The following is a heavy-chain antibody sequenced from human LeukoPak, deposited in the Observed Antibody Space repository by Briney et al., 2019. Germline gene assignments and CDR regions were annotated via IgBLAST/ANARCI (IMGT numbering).Heavy chain of an antibody. J-gene: IGHJ4*02. CDR2: ISYDGSNK. CDR3: AKERDIVVVPAAMSRPLDY. CDR1: GFTFSSYG. D-gene: IGHD2-2*01. Sequence: GRSLRLSCAASGFTFSSYGMHWVRQAPGKGLEWVAVISYDGSNKYYADSVKGRFTISRDNSKNTLYLQMNSLRAEDTAVYYCAKERDIVVVPAAMSRPLDYWGQGTLVTGSS. V-gene: IGHV3-30*18.